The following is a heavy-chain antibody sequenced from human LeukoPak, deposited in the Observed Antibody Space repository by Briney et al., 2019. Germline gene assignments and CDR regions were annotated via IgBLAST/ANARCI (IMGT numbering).Heavy chain of an antibody. D-gene: IGHD3-10*01. CDR1: GGSISSGSYY. J-gene: IGHJ4*02. Sequence: SQTLSLTCTVSGGSISSGSYYWSWIRQPAGKGLEWIGRIYTSGSTNYNPSLKSRVTISEDTSKNQFSLKLSSVTAADTAVYYCARELTMVRGVAYFLFDYWGQGTLVTVSS. CDR3: ARELTMVRGVAYFLFDY. V-gene: IGHV4-61*02. CDR2: IYTSGST.